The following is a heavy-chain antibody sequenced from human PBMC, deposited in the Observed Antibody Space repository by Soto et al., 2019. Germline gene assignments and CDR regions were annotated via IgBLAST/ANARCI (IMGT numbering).Heavy chain of an antibody. J-gene: IGHJ4*02. CDR2: MNPNSGST. CDR1: GYTFTSFD. V-gene: IGHV1-8*02. CDR3: ARGRGYSDGIDY. Sequence: ASVKVSCKASGYTFTSFDINWVRQATGQGLEWRGWMNPNSGSTGSAQKFQGRVAMTRDTSISTAYMELSSLRSDDTAVYYCARGRGYSDGIDYWGQGTLVTVSS. D-gene: IGHD2-15*01.